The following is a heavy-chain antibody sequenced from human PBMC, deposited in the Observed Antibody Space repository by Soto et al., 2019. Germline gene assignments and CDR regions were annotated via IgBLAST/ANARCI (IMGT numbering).Heavy chain of an antibody. CDR3: ARGVVRRVIIKYKSLFEY. CDR1: GGSFSGYY. Sequence: SETLSLTCAVYGGSFSGYYCSWIRQSPWKGLEWIGEITDRGITNYNPSLKRRVTISVDTSKNQFSLKMTSVTAADTAVYYCARGVVRRVIIKYKSLFEYLGLRTSVTVSS. D-gene: IGHD3-10*01. V-gene: IGHV4-34*01. J-gene: IGHJ4*02. CDR2: ITDRGIT.